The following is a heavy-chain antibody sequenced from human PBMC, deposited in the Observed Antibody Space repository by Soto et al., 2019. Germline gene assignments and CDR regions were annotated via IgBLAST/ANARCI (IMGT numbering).Heavy chain of an antibody. J-gene: IGHJ4*02. V-gene: IGHV3-9*01. CDR2: ISWNSGSI. Sequence: GGSLRLSCAASGFRFEDYAMHWVRQAPGKGLEWVSGISWNSGSIGYADSVKGRFTISRDNAKNPLYLQMNSLRPEDTALYYCAKAYSGSGGPFDYWGQGILVTVSS. CDR1: GFRFEDYA. D-gene: IGHD6-6*01. CDR3: AKAYSGSGGPFDY.